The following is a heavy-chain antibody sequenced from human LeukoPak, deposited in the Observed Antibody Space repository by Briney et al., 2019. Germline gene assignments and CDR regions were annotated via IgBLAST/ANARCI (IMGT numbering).Heavy chain of an antibody. V-gene: IGHV3-74*01. CDR2: INPDGSST. Sequence: GGSLRLSCAASGFTFSSYGMHWVRQAPGKGLVWVSRINPDGSSTNYADSVKGQFTISRDNAKNTLYLQMNSLRAEDTAVYYCARGRYYGSGNYYNPFDYWGQGTLVTVSS. CDR3: ARGRYYGSGNYYNPFDY. J-gene: IGHJ4*02. D-gene: IGHD3-10*01. CDR1: GFTFSSYG.